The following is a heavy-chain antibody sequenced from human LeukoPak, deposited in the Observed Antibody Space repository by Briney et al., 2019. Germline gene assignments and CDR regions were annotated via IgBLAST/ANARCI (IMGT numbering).Heavy chain of an antibody. CDR2: ISWNSGTI. J-gene: IGHJ4*02. Sequence: PGGSLRLSCVASGFTFDDYAMHWVRQAPGKGLEWVSGISWNSGTIGYADSVKGRFTISRDNAKNTLYLQMNSLRADDTALYYCVRGQATAWGLDYWGQGTLVTVSS. CDR3: VRGQATAWGLDY. D-gene: IGHD6-13*01. CDR1: GFTFDDYA. V-gene: IGHV3-9*01.